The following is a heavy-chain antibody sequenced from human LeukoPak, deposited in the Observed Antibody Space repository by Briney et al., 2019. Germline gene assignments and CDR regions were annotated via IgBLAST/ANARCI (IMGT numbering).Heavy chain of an antibody. CDR2: IKQDGSEK. CDR1: GFTFSSYW. D-gene: IGHD1-26*01. CDR3: AKAARVGDAFDI. Sequence: GGSLRLSCAASGFTFSSYWMSWVRQAPGKGLEWVANIKQDGSEKYYVDSVKGRFTISRDNSKNTLYLQMNSLRAEDTAVYYCAKAARVGDAFDIWGQGTMVTVSS. V-gene: IGHV3-7*03. J-gene: IGHJ3*02.